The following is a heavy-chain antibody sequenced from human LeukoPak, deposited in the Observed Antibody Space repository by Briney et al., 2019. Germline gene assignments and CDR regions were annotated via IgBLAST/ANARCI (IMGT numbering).Heavy chain of an antibody. Sequence: GGSLRLSCAASGFTFSSYAVNWVRQAPEKGLEWVSSISSGGGNTYYADSVKGRFTIARDNSNNMLYLQMNSLRAEDTAVYYCAKDQVFWRTRFDYWGRGTLVTVSS. J-gene: IGHJ4*02. CDR1: GFTFSSYA. CDR3: AKDQVFWRTRFDY. CDR2: ISSGGGNT. V-gene: IGHV3-23*01. D-gene: IGHD3-3*01.